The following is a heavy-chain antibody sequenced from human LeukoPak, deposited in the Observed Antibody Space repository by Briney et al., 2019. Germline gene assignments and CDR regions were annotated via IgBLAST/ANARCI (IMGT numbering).Heavy chain of an antibody. Sequence: PGGSLRLSCAASGFTFSSYAMSWVRQAPGKGLEWVSAISGSGGSTYCADSVKGRFTISRDNSKSTLYLQMNSLRAEDTAVYYCAKAFDYYDSSGYFYWGQGTLVTVSS. CDR3: AKAFDYYDSSGYFY. J-gene: IGHJ4*02. V-gene: IGHV3-23*01. D-gene: IGHD3-22*01. CDR1: GFTFSSYA. CDR2: ISGSGGST.